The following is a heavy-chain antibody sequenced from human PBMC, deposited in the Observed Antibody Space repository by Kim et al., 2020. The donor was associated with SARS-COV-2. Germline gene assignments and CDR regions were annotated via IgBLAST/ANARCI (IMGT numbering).Heavy chain of an antibody. CDR3: ARGSLGSPGRGWFDP. CDR2: ISYDGSNK. D-gene: IGHD3-10*01. V-gene: IGHV3-30-3*01. Sequence: GGSLRLSCAASGFTFSSYAMHWVRQAPGKGLEWVAVISYDGSNKYYADSVKGRFTISRDNSKNTLYLQMNSLRAEDTAVYYCARGSLGSPGRGWFDPWGQGTLVTVSS. J-gene: IGHJ5*02. CDR1: GFTFSSYA.